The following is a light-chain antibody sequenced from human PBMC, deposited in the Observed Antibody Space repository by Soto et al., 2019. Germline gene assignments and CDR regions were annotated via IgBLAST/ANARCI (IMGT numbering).Light chain of an antibody. CDR3: QQYGSSPLFT. CDR1: QSVSSSY. Sequence: EIVLTQSPGTLSLSPGERATLSCRASQSVSSSYLAWYQQKPGQAPRLLIYSASSRDTGIPDRFIGSGSGTDFTLTISRLEPEDFAVYYCQQYGSSPLFTFGPGTKVDIK. V-gene: IGKV3-20*01. CDR2: SAS. J-gene: IGKJ3*01.